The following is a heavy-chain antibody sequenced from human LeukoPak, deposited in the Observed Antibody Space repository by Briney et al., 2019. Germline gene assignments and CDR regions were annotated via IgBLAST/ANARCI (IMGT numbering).Heavy chain of an antibody. V-gene: IGHV3-21*01. CDR2: ISSSSSYI. Sequence: PGGSLRLSCAASGFTFSSYSMNWVRQAPGKWLEWVSSISSSSSYIYYADSVKGRFTISRDNAKNSLYLQMNSLRAEDTAVYYCARADQGSLWYFDLWGRGTLVTVSS. CDR3: ARADQGSLWYFDL. CDR1: GFTFSSYS. J-gene: IGHJ2*01.